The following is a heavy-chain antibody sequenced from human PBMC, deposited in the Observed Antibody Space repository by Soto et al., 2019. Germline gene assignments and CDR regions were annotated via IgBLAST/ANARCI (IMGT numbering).Heavy chain of an antibody. CDR1: GFTFSSYG. CDR3: AKDPQGITIFGVVTYGMDV. Sequence: EVQLLESGGDLVQPGGSLRLSCAASGFTFSSYGMSWVRQAPGKGLEWVSAISGSGGSTYYADSVKGRFTISRDNSKNTLYLQMNSLRAEDTAVYYCAKDPQGITIFGVVTYGMDVWGQGTTVTVSS. J-gene: IGHJ6*02. V-gene: IGHV3-23*01. D-gene: IGHD3-3*01. CDR2: ISGSGGST.